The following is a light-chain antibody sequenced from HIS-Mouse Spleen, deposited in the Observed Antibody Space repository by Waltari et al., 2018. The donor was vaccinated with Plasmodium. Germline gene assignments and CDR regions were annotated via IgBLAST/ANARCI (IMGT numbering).Light chain of an antibody. V-gene: IGLV3-10*01. Sequence: SYELTQPPSVSVSPGQTARITCTGDALPKKYAYSYQQKSAQAPVLVIDEDSKRASGIPERFSGSSSGTMATLTISVAQVEDEADYYCYSTDSSGNHRVFGGGTKLTVL. CDR2: EDS. CDR3: YSTDSSGNHRV. CDR1: ALPKKY. J-gene: IGLJ3*02.